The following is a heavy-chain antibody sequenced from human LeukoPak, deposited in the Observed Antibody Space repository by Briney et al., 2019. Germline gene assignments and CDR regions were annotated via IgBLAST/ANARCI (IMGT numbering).Heavy chain of an antibody. D-gene: IGHD3-9*01. Sequence: PSETLSLTCTVSGGSISGDYWSWIRQPAGTGLEWIGRIYTSGRTIYNPSLKSRVTISLDTSKNQFSLELSSVTAADTAVYYCGRDYGIGRGFDYWGQGTLVTVSS. CDR1: GGSISGDY. CDR2: IYTSGRT. CDR3: GRDYGIGRGFDY. J-gene: IGHJ4*02. V-gene: IGHV4-4*07.